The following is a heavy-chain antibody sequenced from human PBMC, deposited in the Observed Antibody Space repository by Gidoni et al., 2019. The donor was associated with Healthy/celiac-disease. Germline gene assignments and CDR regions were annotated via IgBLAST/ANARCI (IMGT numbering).Heavy chain of an antibody. CDR3: ATPGGELVPAAMRGYYYYGMDV. J-gene: IGHJ6*02. D-gene: IGHD2-2*01. CDR1: EYTFTSYD. CDR2: MNPNSGNT. Sequence: QVQLVQSGAEVKKPGASVRVSCKASEYTFTSYDINWVRQATGQGLEWMGWMNPNSGNTGYAQKFQGRVTMTRNTSISTAYMELSSLRSEDTAVYYCATPGGELVPAAMRGYYYYGMDVWGQGTTVTVSS. V-gene: IGHV1-8*01.